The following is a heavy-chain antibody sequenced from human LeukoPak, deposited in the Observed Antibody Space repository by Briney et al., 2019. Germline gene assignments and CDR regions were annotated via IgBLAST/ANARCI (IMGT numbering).Heavy chain of an antibody. CDR2: ISSDGSST. CDR1: GFTFSSYW. V-gene: IGHV3-74*01. Sequence: PGGSLRLSCAASGFTFSSYWMHWVRQAPGKGLVWVSRISSDGSSTSYADSVKGRFTISRDNAKNTLYLQMNSLRAEDTAVYYCARDLFVSSFLLDYWGQGTLVTVSS. D-gene: IGHD6-13*01. CDR3: ARDLFVSSFLLDY. J-gene: IGHJ4*02.